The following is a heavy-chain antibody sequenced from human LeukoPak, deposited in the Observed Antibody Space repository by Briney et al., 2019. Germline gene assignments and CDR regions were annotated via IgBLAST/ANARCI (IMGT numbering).Heavy chain of an antibody. D-gene: IGHD1-26*01. Sequence: ASVKVSCKASGYTFTSYGISWVRQAPGQGLEWMGWISAYNGNTNYAQKLQGRVTMTTDTSTSTAYMELRSLRSDDTAVYYCARSLIRWELLSAFDIWGQGTMVTVSS. J-gene: IGHJ3*02. CDR3: ARSLIRWELLSAFDI. CDR2: ISAYNGNT. CDR1: GYTFTSYG. V-gene: IGHV1-18*01.